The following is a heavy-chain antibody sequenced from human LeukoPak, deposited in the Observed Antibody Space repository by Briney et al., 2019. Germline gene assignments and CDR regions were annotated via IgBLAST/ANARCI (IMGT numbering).Heavy chain of an antibody. Sequence: SQTLSLTCTVSGGSISSGSYYWSWIRQPAGKGLEWIGRIYTSGSTNYNPSLKSRVTIPVDTSKNQFSLKLSSVTAADTAVYYCARDRITIFGVVIIDHYGMDVWGQGTTVTVSS. J-gene: IGHJ6*02. V-gene: IGHV4-61*02. D-gene: IGHD3-3*01. CDR3: ARDRITIFGVVIIDHYGMDV. CDR2: IYTSGST. CDR1: GGSISSGSYY.